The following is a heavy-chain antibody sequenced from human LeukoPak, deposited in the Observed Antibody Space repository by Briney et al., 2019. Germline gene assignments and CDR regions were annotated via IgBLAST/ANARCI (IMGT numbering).Heavy chain of an antibody. Sequence: KTSETLSLTCAVYGGSFSGYYWSWIRQPPGKGLEWIGEINHSGSTNYNPSLKSRVTISVDTSKNQFSLKLSSVTAADTAVYYCARGPSNYYYGMDVWGQGTTVTVSS. CDR2: INHSGST. CDR3: ARGPSNYYYGMDV. V-gene: IGHV4-34*01. CDR1: GGSFSGYY. J-gene: IGHJ6*02.